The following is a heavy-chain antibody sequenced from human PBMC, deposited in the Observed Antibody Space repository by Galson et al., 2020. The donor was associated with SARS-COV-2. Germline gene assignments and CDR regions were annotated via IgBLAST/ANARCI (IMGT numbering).Heavy chain of an antibody. J-gene: IGHJ4*02. Sequence: ASVKVSCKASGYTFTDYYIHGVRQAPGQGLEWMGWINPTSGGTDYAQKFQGRVTMTRDTSITTAYMELSRLRSDDTAVYYCARDFEDHLLLMTLEFWGQGALVTVSS. CDR2: INPTSGGT. D-gene: IGHD2-2*01. V-gene: IGHV1-2*02. CDR3: ARDFEDHLLLMTLEF. CDR1: GYTFTDYY.